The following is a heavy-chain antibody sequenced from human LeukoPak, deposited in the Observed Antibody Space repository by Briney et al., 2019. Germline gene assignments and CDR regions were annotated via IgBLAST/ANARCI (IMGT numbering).Heavy chain of an antibody. D-gene: IGHD6-13*01. CDR1: GGSLSSYY. V-gene: IGHV4-59*01. J-gene: IGHJ3*02. CDR2: IYSSGST. Sequence: SETLSLTCTVSGGSLSSYYWSWIRQPPGKRLEWIGSIYSSGSTNYNPSLKSRVTMSIDTSRNQFSLRLNSVTAADTAVYYCARGAAATIWGQGTMVTVSS. CDR3: ARGAAATI.